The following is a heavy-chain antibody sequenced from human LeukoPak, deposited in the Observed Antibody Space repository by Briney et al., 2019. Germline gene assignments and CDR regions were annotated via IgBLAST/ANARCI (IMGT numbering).Heavy chain of an antibody. D-gene: IGHD3-10*01. CDR2: MWSEGTIQ. V-gene: IGHV3-33*01. CDR1: GFTFRNFG. Sequence: GGSLRLSCTASGFTFRNFGFHWVRQAPGKGLEWLAVMWSEGTIQLYADSAKGRFTISKDDLKNTLYLQMNSLRVEDTAIYYCARDYKTGHTDYWGQGTLVTVSS. CDR3: ARDYKTGHTDY. J-gene: IGHJ4*02.